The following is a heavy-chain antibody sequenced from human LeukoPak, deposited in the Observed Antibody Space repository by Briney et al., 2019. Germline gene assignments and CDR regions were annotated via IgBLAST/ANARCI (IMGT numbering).Heavy chain of an antibody. D-gene: IGHD2-2*01. CDR1: GFTFSNAW. J-gene: IGHJ4*02. CDR2: IKSKTDGGTT. Sequence: GESLRLSCAASGFTFSNAWMSWVRQAPGKGLEWDGRIKSKTDGGTTDYAAPVKGRFTISRDDSKNTLYLQMNSLKTEDTAVYYCTTEGPAAIDYWGQGTLVTVSS. CDR3: TTEGPAAIDY. V-gene: IGHV3-15*01.